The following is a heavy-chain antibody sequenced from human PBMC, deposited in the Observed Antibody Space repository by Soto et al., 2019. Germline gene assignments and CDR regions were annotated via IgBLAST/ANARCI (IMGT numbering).Heavy chain of an antibody. CDR1: GFTFSSYG. V-gene: IGHV3-33*01. CDR2: IWYDGSNK. J-gene: IGHJ4*02. CDR3: ARAAAGTFDY. D-gene: IGHD6-13*01. Sequence: QVQLVESGGGVVQPGRSLRLSCAASGFTFSSYGMHWVRQAPGKGLEWVAVIWYDGSNKYYADSVKGRFTISRDNSKNSLYLQMNSLRAEDTAVYYCARAAAGTFDYWGQGTLVTVSS.